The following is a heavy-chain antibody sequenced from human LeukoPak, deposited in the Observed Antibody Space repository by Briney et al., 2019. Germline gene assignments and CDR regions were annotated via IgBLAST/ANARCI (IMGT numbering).Heavy chain of an antibody. D-gene: IGHD4-17*01. CDR2: IKQDGSEK. CDR1: GFTFSSYW. J-gene: IGHJ6*03. CDR3: AKDRGPPIEYDYGDFGDRVSDYIYFYYMGV. Sequence: GGSLRLSCAASGFTFSSYWMSWVRQAPGKGLEWVANIKQDGSEKYYVDSVKGRFTISRDNAKNSLYLQMNSLRAEDTAVYYCAKDRGPPIEYDYGDFGDRVSDYIYFYYMGVWGKGTTVTVSS. V-gene: IGHV3-7*03.